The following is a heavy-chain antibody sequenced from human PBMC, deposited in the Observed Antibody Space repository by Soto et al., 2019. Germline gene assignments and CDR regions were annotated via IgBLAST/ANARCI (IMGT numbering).Heavy chain of an antibody. V-gene: IGHV3-23*01. CDR2: LSDSGGSI. CDR1: GFTFSRHA. CDR3: AKVSSSWYAGFFDL. Sequence: HPGGSLRLSCTASGFTFSRHAMTWVRQAPGKGLEWVSGLSDSGGSIYYADSVKGRFTISRDSSMNTLYLQMNTLRAEDTAIYYCAKVSSSWYAGFFDLWGQGTLVTVSS. J-gene: IGHJ4*02. D-gene: IGHD6-13*01.